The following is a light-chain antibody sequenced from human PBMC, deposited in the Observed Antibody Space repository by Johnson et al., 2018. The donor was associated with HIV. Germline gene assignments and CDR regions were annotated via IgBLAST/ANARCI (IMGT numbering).Light chain of an antibody. CDR3: GTWDTSLSPGGV. CDR1: SSNIGNKY. Sequence: QSVLTQPPSVSAAPGQKVTISCSGSSSNIGNKYVSWYQQLPGTAPKLLIYDNTKRPSGIPDRFSGSKSGTSATLGITGLQTGDEADYYCGTWDTSLSPGGVFGSGTKVTVL. V-gene: IGLV1-51*01. CDR2: DNT. J-gene: IGLJ1*01.